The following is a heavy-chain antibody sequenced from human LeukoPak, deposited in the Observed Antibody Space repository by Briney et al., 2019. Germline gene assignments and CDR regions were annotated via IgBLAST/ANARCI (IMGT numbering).Heavy chain of an antibody. CDR2: INHSGST. CDR1: GGSFSGYY. CDR3: ARVGYYGSGSYRY. V-gene: IGHV4-34*01. Sequence: PSETLSLTCAVYGGSFSGYYWSWIRQPPGKGLEWIGEINHSGSTNYNPSLKSRVTISVDTSKNQFSLKLSSVTAADTAVYYCARVGYYGSGSYRYWGQGTLVTVPS. D-gene: IGHD3-10*01. J-gene: IGHJ4*02.